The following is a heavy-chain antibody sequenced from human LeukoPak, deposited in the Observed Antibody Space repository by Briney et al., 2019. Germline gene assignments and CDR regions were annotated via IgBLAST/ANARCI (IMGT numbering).Heavy chain of an antibody. V-gene: IGHV3-64D*06. Sequence: GGSLRLSCSVSGFTFSTYVMHWVRQAPGKGLEYVSAISSNGDNTYYADSVKGRFTISRDNSKNTLYLQMSSLRADDTAVYYCERGTGYWGQGTLVTVSS. CDR1: GFTFSTYV. CDR2: ISSNGDNT. CDR3: ERGTGY. J-gene: IGHJ4*02.